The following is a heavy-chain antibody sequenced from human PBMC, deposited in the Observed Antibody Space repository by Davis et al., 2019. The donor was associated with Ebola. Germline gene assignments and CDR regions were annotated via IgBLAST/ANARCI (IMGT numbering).Heavy chain of an antibody. CDR2: IKTNADGGTV. CDR1: GFTFSNAW. Sequence: GESLKISCVASGFTFSNAWMAWVRQAPGKGLEWVGRIKTNADGGTVAYAAPVKGRFTISRDDAEQTLYLEMDSLKTEDTAVYYCTTDPGMMITFGGVVKHYGMDVWGQGTTVTVSS. V-gene: IGHV3-15*01. CDR3: TTDPGMMITFGGVVKHYGMDV. J-gene: IGHJ6*02. D-gene: IGHD3-16*01.